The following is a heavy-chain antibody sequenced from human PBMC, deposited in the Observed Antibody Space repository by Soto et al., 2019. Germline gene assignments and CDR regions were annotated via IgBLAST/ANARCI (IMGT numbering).Heavy chain of an antibody. CDR2: IYYSGST. D-gene: IGHD5-12*01. CDR1: GGCISSGGYY. V-gene: IGHV4-31*03. Sequence: PSETLSLTCTVSGGCISSGGYYWSWIRQHPGKGLEWIGYIYYSGSTYYNPSLKSRVTISVDTSKNQFSLKLSSVTAADTAVYYCAGTKWLRGPFDYWGQGTLVTVSS. J-gene: IGHJ4*02. CDR3: AGTKWLRGPFDY.